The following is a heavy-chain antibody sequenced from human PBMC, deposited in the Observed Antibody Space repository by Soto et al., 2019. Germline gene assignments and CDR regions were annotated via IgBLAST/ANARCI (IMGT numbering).Heavy chain of an antibody. CDR2: ISSSGSTI. J-gene: IGHJ6*02. CDR3: ARDSPDYGGNSGNYYYYGMDV. Sequence: PGGSLRLSCAASGLTFSDYYMSWIRQAPGKGLEWVSYISSSGSTIYYADSVKGRFTISRDNAKNSLYLQMNSLRAEDTAVYYCARDSPDYGGNSGNYYYYGMDVWGQGTTVTVSS. D-gene: IGHD4-17*01. V-gene: IGHV3-11*01. CDR1: GLTFSDYY.